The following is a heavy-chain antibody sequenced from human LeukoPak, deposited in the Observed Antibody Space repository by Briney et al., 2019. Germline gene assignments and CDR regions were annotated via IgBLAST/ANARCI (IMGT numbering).Heavy chain of an antibody. D-gene: IGHD1-14*01. Sequence: QTGGSLRLSCTASGFTFSNSWMHWVRQVPGKGLLWVSRMNSDGSITNYADSVKGRFTISRDNARNTLYLQIHTLTAEDTAVYYCARAGSFRFDYWGQGTLVTVSS. V-gene: IGHV3-74*01. J-gene: IGHJ4*02. CDR2: MNSDGSIT. CDR1: GFTFSNSW. CDR3: ARAGSFRFDY.